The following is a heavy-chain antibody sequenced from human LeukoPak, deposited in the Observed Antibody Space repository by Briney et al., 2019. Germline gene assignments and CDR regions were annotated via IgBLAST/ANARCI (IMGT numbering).Heavy chain of an antibody. CDR1: GNTLTELS. CDR2: FDPDDGET. V-gene: IGHV1-24*01. D-gene: IGHD1-7*01. J-gene: IGHJ5*02. Sequence: ASVKVFCKVSGNTLTELSMHWVRQAPGKGLEWMGGFDPDDGETVYAQKFQGRVNMTEDTSTDTAYMELSSLRSEDTAVYYCTTTGNYLRYNWFDPWGQGALVTVSS. CDR3: TTTGNYLRYNWFDP.